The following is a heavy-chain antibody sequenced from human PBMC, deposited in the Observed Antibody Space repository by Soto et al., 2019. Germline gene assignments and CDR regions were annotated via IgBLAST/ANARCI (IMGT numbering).Heavy chain of an antibody. J-gene: IGHJ5*02. CDR3: ARAVGSSWARYNWFDP. Sequence: ESLSPTCPVSGASISIYYWSWIRQPPGKGLEWIGYIYYSGSTNYNPSLKSRVTISVDTSKNQFSLKLSSVTAADTAVYYCARAVGSSWARYNWFDPWGQGTLVTVSS. D-gene: IGHD6-13*01. V-gene: IGHV4-59*01. CDR2: IYYSGST. CDR1: GASISIYY.